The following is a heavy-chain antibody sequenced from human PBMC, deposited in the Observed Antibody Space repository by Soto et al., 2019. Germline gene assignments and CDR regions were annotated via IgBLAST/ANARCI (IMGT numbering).Heavy chain of an antibody. CDR3: ARGRGGSTGYYYYYYRMDV. CDR2: IYYSWST. D-gene: IGHD2-2*01. J-gene: IGHJ6*02. V-gene: IGHV4-30-4*01. CDR1: GGSLSSGDYY. Sequence: SETLSLTCTVSGGSLSSGDYYLSWIRHPPGKGLEWIGYIYYSWSTYYNPSLKSRVTISVDTSKNQFSLKLSSVTAADTPVYYCARGRGGSTGYYYYYYRMDVWGQGTTVNVSS.